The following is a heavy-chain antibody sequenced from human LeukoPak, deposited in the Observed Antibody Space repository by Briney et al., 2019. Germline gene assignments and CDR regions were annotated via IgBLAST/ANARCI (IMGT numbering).Heavy chain of an antibody. J-gene: IGHJ4*02. CDR1: GGTFSSYA. CDR2: IIPILGIA. CDR3: ANHIACSSTSCYGVTGVYNAFDY. V-gene: IGHV1-69*04. D-gene: IGHD2-2*01. Sequence: SVKVSCKASGGTFSSYAISWVRQAPGQGLEWMGRIIPILGIANYAQKFQGRVTITADKSTSTAYMELSSLRSEDTAVYYCANHIACSSTSCYGVTGVYNAFDYWGQGTLVTVSS.